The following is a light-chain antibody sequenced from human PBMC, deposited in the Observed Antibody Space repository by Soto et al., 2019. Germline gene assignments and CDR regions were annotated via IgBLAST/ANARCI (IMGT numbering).Light chain of an antibody. CDR2: VNSDGSH. CDR3: QTWGTGIRV. J-gene: IGLJ3*02. V-gene: IGLV4-69*01. Sequence: LVLTQSPSASASLGASVKLTCTLSSGHSSYAIAWHQQQSEKGPRYLMKVNSDGSHSKGDGIPDRFSGSSSGAERYLTISSLQSEDEADYYCQTWGTGIRVFGGGTQLTVL. CDR1: SGHSSYA.